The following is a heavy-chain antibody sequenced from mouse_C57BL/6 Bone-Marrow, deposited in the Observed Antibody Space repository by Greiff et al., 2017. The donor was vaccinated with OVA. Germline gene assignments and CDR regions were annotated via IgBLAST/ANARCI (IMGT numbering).Heavy chain of an antibody. CDR3: ARGYYGVHYFDY. D-gene: IGHD1-1*01. CDR2: ISGGGGNT. Sequence: DVMLVESGGGLVKPGGSLKLSCAASGFTFSSYTMSWVRQTPEKRLEWVATISGGGGNTYYPDTVKGRFTISRDNAKNTLYLQMSRLKSEDTAMYYCARGYYGVHYFDYWGQGTTLTVSS. CDR1: GFTFSSYT. J-gene: IGHJ2*01. V-gene: IGHV5-6-4*01.